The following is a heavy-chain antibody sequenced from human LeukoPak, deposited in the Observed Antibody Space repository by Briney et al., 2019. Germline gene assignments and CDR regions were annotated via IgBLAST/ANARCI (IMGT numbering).Heavy chain of an antibody. V-gene: IGHV4-39*01. D-gene: IGHD3-22*01. CDR3: ARQGNYYDSSGYWYFDL. CDR1: GGSISSSSYY. J-gene: IGHJ2*01. CDR2: IYYSGST. Sequence: SETLSLTCTVSGGSISSSSYYWGWIRQPPGKGLEWIGTIYYSGSTYYNPSLKNRVTISVDTSKNQFSLKLSSVTAADTAVYYCARQGNYYDSSGYWYFDLWGRGTLATVSS.